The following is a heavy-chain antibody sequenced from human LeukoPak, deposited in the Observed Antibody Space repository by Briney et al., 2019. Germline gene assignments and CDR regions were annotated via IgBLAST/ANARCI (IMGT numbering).Heavy chain of an antibody. J-gene: IGHJ5*02. Sequence: SETLSLTCTVSGGSISSYYWSWIRQPPGKGLEWIGYIYYSGSTNYNPSLKSRVTISVDTSKNQFSLKLSSVTAADTAVYYCARASRAAMYNWFDPWGQGTLVTVSS. V-gene: IGHV4-59*01. CDR1: GGSISSYY. D-gene: IGHD2-2*01. CDR3: ARASRAAMYNWFDP. CDR2: IYYSGST.